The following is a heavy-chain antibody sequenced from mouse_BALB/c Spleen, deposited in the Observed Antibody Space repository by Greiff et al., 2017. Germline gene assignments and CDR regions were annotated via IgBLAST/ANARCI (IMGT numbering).Heavy chain of an antibody. Sequence: EVQLVESGGGLVKPGGSLKLSCAASGFTFSSYAMSWVRQTPEKRLEWVATISSGGSYTYYPDSVKGRFTISRDNAKNTLYLQMSSLRSEDTAMYCCAREITAGFFDYWGQGTTLTVSS. CDR2: ISSGGSYT. V-gene: IGHV5-9-3*01. J-gene: IGHJ2*01. CDR3: AREITAGFFDY. CDR1: GFTFSSYA. D-gene: IGHD2-4*01.